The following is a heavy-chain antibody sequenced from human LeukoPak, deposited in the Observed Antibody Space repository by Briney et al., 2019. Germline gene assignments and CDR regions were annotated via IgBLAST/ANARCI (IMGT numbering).Heavy chain of an antibody. J-gene: IGHJ4*02. Sequence: GGSLRLSCAASGLTFSSYGMHWVRQAPGKGLEWVAVIWYDGSNKYYADSVKGRFTISRDNSKNTLYLQMNSLRAEDTAVYYCARVITAYCGGDCYSMGYWGQGTLVTVSS. CDR1: GLTFSSYG. D-gene: IGHD2-21*02. CDR3: ARVITAYCGGDCYSMGY. V-gene: IGHV3-33*01. CDR2: IWYDGSNK.